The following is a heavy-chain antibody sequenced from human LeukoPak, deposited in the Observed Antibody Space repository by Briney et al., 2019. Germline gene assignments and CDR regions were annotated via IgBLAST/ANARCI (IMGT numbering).Heavy chain of an antibody. CDR1: GFTFSSSA. CDR3: AKVSSSAWYRDLDY. J-gene: IGHJ4*02. Sequence: GGSLRLSCAASGFTFSSSAMSWVRQAPGKGLEWVSGISGSGDSTSYADSVKGRFIVSRDNSKNSLYLQMNSLRAEDTAAYFCAKVSSSAWYRDLDYWGQGTLVTVSS. CDR2: ISGSGDST. V-gene: IGHV3-23*01. D-gene: IGHD6-19*01.